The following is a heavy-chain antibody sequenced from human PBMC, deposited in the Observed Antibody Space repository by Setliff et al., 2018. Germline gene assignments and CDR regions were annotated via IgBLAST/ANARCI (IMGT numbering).Heavy chain of an antibody. Sequence: PSETLSLTCAAYGGTFSDYYWTWIRQLPGKGLEWVGEINHRGSTNYNPSLKSRVTMSVDTSKNQFSLNLSSVSAADTAVYYCARPFTGRYFDLWGRGTLVTVSS. V-gene: IGHV4-34*01. CDR3: ARPFTGRYFDL. J-gene: IGHJ2*01. CDR2: INHRGST. CDR1: GGTFSDYY.